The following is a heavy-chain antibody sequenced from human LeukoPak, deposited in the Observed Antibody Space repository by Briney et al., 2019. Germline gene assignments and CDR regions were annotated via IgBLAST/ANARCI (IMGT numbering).Heavy chain of an antibody. CDR3: ARRNIARVFDP. D-gene: IGHD6-13*01. CDR1: GGSISSSSYS. CDR2: IYYSGST. J-gene: IGHJ5*02. V-gene: IGHV4-39*01. Sequence: SETLSLTCTVSGGSISSSSYSWGWIRQSPGKGLEWIGSIYYSGSTYYNPSLKSRVTISVDTSKNQFSLKLSSVTAADTAVYYCARRNIARVFDPWGQGTLVTVSS.